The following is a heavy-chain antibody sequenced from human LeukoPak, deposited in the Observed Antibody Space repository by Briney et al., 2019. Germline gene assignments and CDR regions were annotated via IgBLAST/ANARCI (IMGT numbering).Heavy chain of an antibody. J-gene: IGHJ5*02. CDR2: INHSGST. CDR1: GGSFSGYY. Sequence: SESLSLTCAVYGGSFSGYYWSWIRQPPGKGLEWIGEINHSGSTNYNPSLKSRVTISVDTSKNQFSLKLSSVTAADTAVYYCAKDLRVVPAAPWGQGTLVTVSS. CDR3: AKDLRVVPAAP. D-gene: IGHD2-2*01. V-gene: IGHV4-34*01.